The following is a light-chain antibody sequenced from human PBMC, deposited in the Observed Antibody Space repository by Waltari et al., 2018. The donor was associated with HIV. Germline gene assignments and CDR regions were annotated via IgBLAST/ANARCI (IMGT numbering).Light chain of an antibody. CDR1: SSDVGGYNY. V-gene: IGLV2-8*01. CDR3: SSHAGSKVV. J-gene: IGLJ2*01. CDR2: DVI. Sequence: QSALTQPPSASGSPGQSVTLSCTGTSSDVGGYNYVSWHQQHPGKAPKRMMYDVIKMPSGVPYRFSASKSCNPPSLTVSGLQPEDEADYYCSSHAGSKVVFGGGTRLTVL.